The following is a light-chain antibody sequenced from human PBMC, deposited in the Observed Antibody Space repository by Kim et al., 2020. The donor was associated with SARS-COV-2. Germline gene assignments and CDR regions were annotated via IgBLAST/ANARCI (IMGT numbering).Light chain of an antibody. CDR3: QQYGNSQET. Sequence: SQGERATLSCRASQSVTSNYLAWYQQRPGQAPSLLIYGASSRATGVPDRFSGSGSGTDFTLTISRLEPEDFAVYYCQQYGNSQETFGQGTKVDIK. CDR1: QSVTSNY. V-gene: IGKV3-20*01. J-gene: IGKJ1*01. CDR2: GAS.